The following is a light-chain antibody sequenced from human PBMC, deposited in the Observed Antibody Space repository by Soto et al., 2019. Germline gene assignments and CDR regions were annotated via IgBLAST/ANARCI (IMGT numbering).Light chain of an antibody. CDR3: SSYRSSSTLYV. V-gene: IGLV2-14*01. J-gene: IGLJ1*01. CDR2: EVS. CDR1: SSDVGGYNY. Sequence: QSALTQPASVSGSPGQSITISCTGTSSDVGGYNYVSWYQQHPGKAPKLMIYEVSYRPSGVSNRFSGSKSGNTASLTISGLQAEDEADYYCSSYRSSSTLYVFGTGTKVTVL.